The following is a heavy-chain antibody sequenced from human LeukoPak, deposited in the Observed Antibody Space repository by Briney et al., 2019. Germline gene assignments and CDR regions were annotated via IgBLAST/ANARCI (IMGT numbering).Heavy chain of an antibody. CDR2: IYYSGST. J-gene: IGHJ4*02. CDR3: ARSDLGGGSYYLFDY. Sequence: PSETLSLTCTVSGGSISSSSYYWGWIRQPPGKGLGWIGSIYYSGSTYYNPSLKSRVTISVDTSKNQFSLKLSSVTAADTAVYYCARSDLGGGSYYLFDYWGQGTLVTVSS. D-gene: IGHD1-26*01. CDR1: GGSISSSSYY. V-gene: IGHV4-39*01.